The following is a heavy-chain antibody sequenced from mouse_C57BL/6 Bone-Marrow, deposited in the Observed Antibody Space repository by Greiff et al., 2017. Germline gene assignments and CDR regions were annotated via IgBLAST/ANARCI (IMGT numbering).Heavy chain of an antibody. CDR2: IHPNSGST. CDR1: GYTFTSYW. V-gene: IGHV1-64*01. J-gene: IGHJ4*01. CDR3: ASGGAYDYDGIYYAMDY. Sequence: QVQLKQPGAELVKPGASVKLSCKASGYTFTSYWMHWVKQRPGQGLEWIGMIHPNSGSTNYNEKFKSKATLTVDKSSSTAYMQLSSLTSEDSAVYYCASGGAYDYDGIYYAMDYWGQGTSVTVSS. D-gene: IGHD2-4*01.